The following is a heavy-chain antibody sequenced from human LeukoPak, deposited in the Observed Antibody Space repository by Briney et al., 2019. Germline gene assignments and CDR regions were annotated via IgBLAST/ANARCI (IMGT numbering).Heavy chain of an antibody. Sequence: SETLSLTCAVYGGSFSGYYWSWIRQPPGKGLEWIGEINHSGSTNYNPSLKSRVTISVDTSKNQFSLKLSSVTAADTAVYYCARVDCSSTSCYGGANWFDPWGQGTLVTVSS. D-gene: IGHD2-2*01. CDR2: INHSGST. CDR3: ARVDCSSTSCYGGANWFDP. V-gene: IGHV4-34*01. CDR1: GGSFSGYY. J-gene: IGHJ5*02.